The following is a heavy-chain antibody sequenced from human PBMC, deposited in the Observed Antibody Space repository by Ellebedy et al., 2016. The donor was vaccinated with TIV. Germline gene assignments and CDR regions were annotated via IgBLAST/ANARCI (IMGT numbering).Heavy chain of an antibody. CDR2: ISHSGGT. CDR1: GGPISSSTSY. CDR3: ARGPPPHFYGLDV. V-gene: IGHV4-39*02. J-gene: IGHJ6*02. Sequence: MPSETLSLTCTVSGGPISSSTSYWGWIRQPPGKGLEWIGEISHSGGTNYNPSLKSRVTISVDTSKNHFSLQLSSVTAADTAVYYCARGPPPHFYGLDVWGQGTTVTVSS.